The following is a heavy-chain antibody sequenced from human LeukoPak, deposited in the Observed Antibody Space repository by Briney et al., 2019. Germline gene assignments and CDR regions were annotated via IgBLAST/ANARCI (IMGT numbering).Heavy chain of an antibody. J-gene: IGHJ5*02. Sequence: PGRSLRLSCAASEFTFSSYGMHWVRQAPGKGLEWVAVIWYDGSNKYYADSVKGRFTISRDNSKNTLYLQMNSLRAEDTAVYYCARGLYYYDSSGYIGWFDLWGQGTLVTVSS. CDR2: IWYDGSNK. CDR1: EFTFSSYG. CDR3: ARGLYYYDSSGYIGWFDL. V-gene: IGHV3-33*01. D-gene: IGHD3-22*01.